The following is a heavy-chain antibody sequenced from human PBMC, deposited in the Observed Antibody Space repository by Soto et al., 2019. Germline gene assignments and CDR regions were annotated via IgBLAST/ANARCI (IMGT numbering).Heavy chain of an antibody. J-gene: IGHJ5*02. CDR3: ARDRNTAMVSPPWFDP. CDR2: ISYDGSNK. CDR1: GFTFSSYA. V-gene: IGHV3-30-3*01. D-gene: IGHD5-18*01. Sequence: QVQLVESGGGVVQPGRSLRLSCAASGFTFSSYAMHWVRQAPGKGLEWVAVISYDGSNKYYADSVKGRFTISRDNSKNTPYLQMNSLRAEDTAVYYCARDRNTAMVSPPWFDPWGQGTLVTVSS.